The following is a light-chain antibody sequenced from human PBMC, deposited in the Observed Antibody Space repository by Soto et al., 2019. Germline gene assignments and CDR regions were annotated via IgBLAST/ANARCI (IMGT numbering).Light chain of an antibody. CDR2: AAS. CDR3: QQSYSTLVT. J-gene: IGKJ1*01. V-gene: IGKV1-39*01. Sequence: DIQLNQSPSSLSASVGDRVTITCRASQSISSYLNWYQQKPGKAPKLLIYAASSLQSGVPSRFSGSGSGTDFTLTISSLQPEDFATYYCQQSYSTLVTFGQGTKVDI. CDR1: QSISSY.